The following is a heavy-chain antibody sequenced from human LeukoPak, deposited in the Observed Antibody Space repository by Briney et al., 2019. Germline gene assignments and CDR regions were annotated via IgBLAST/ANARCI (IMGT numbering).Heavy chain of an antibody. CDR3: ARLTGNPREYYYYYYMDV. J-gene: IGHJ6*03. CDR1: GGSISSSSYY. V-gene: IGHV4-39*01. D-gene: IGHD7-27*01. Sequence: PSETLSLTCTVSGGSISSSSYYWGWIRQPPGKGLEWIGSIYYSGSTYYNPPLKSRVTISVDTSKNQFSLKLSSVTAADTAVYYCARLTGNPREYYYYYYMDVWGKGTTVTVSS. CDR2: IYYSGST.